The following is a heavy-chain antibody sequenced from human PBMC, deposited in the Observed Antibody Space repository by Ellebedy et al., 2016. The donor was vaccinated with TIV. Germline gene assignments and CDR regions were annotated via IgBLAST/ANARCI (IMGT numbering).Heavy chain of an antibody. Sequence: PGGSLRLSCKGSGYSFTNYWIGWVRQMPGKGLEWMAIIYPGDSNTIYSPSFQGQVTISADKSIGTAYLQWSSLKASDSAMYYCARAFQYSSGWAFDYWGQGTLVTVSS. D-gene: IGHD6-19*01. V-gene: IGHV5-51*01. CDR3: ARAFQYSSGWAFDY. CDR1: GYSFTNYW. J-gene: IGHJ4*02. CDR2: IYPGDSNT.